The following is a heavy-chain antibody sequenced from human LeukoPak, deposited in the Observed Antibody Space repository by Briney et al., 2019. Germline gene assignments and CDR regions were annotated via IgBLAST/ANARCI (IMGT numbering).Heavy chain of an antibody. CDR2: ISAYNGNT. CDR3: ARYSLRQAYDY. CDR1: GGTFSSYA. V-gene: IGHV1-18*01. D-gene: IGHD2-15*01. J-gene: IGHJ4*02. Sequence: ASVKVSCKASGGTFSSYAISWVRQAPGQGLEWMGWISAYNGNTNYAQKLQGRVTMTTDTSTSTAYMELRSLRSDDTAVYYCARYSLRQAYDYWGQGTLVTVSS.